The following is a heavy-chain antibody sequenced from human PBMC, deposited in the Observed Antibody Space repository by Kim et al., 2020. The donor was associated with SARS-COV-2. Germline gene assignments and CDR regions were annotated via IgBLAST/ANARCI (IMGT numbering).Heavy chain of an antibody. Sequence: SYPLSLTCTFSVFSIIISSYFWGWIRQPPGKGLEWIGNIYYSGSTSYNPSLKSRVTISLDTSKYQFSLKLSSVTAAYTAVYYCARGDMGSSRADHWGQGSLVTVSS. CDR3: ARGDMGSSRADH. J-gene: IGHJ4*02. D-gene: IGHD6-6*01. CDR1: VFSIIISSYF. V-gene: IGHV4-39*01. CDR2: IYYSGST.